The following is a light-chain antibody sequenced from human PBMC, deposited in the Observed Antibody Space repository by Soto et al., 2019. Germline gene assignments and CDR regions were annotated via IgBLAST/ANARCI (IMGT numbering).Light chain of an antibody. J-gene: IGKJ5*01. CDR2: DAS. CDR1: QGISSF. CDR3: QQHDSYPIT. V-gene: IGKV1-9*01. Sequence: DIQLTQSPSFLSASVGDRVTITCRASQGISSFLAWYQEKPGEAPKLLIYDASTLQSGVPSRFSGSGSGTEFTLTISSLQPEDFATYYCQQHDSYPITFGQGTRLEIK.